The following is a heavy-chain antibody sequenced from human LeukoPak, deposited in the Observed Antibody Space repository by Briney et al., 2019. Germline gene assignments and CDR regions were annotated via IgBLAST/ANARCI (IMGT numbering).Heavy chain of an antibody. CDR3: FTPTYYYDASGYSLYSGMDV. CDR2: IRNQAHGGTA. J-gene: IGHJ6*02. V-gene: IGHV3-49*04. Sequence: GSLRLSCTASGFAFGDYAMSWVRQAPGKGLEWVGLIRNQAHGGTADYAASVKGRFRISRDDSNSIAYLHMDSLQAEDTALYYCFTPTYYYDASGYSLYSGMDVWGQGTTVTVSS. CDR1: GFAFGDYA. D-gene: IGHD3-22*01.